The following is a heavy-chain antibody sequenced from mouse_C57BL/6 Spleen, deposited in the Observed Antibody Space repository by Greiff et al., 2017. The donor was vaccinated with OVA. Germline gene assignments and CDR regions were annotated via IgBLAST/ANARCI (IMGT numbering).Heavy chain of an antibody. Sequence: EVQLQESGGGLVKPGGSLKLSCAASGFTFSDYGMHWVRQAPEKGLEWVAYISSGSSTIYYADTVKGRFTISRDNAKNTLFLQMTSLRSEDTAMYYCARLTGYFDYWGQGTTLTVSS. J-gene: IGHJ2*01. CDR2: ISSGSSTI. CDR3: ARLTGYFDY. CDR1: GFTFSDYG. D-gene: IGHD4-1*01. V-gene: IGHV5-17*01.